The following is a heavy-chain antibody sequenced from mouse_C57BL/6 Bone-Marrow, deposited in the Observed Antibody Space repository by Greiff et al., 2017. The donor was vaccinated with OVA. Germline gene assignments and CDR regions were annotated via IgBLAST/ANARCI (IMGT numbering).Heavy chain of an antibody. Sequence: EVQVVESGGGLVQPGGSLSLSCAASGFTFTDYYMSWVRQPPGKALEWLGFIRNKANGYTTEYSASVKGRFTISRDNSQSILYLQMNALRAEDSATYYCARSARRAMDYWGQGTSVTVSS. CDR1: GFTFTDYY. CDR2: IRNKANGYTT. J-gene: IGHJ4*01. CDR3: ARSARRAMDY. V-gene: IGHV7-3*01.